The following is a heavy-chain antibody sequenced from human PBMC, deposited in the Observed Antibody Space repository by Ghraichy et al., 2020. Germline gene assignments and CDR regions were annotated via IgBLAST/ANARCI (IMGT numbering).Heavy chain of an antibody. V-gene: IGHV3-53*04. D-gene: IGHD6-19*01. J-gene: IGHJ3*02. CDR1: GFTVSSNY. Sequence: ESLNISCAASGFTVSSNYMSWVRQAPGKGLEWVSVIYSGGSTYYADSVKGRFTISRHNSKNTLYLQMNSLRAEDTAVYYCARCGGWTDAFDIWGQGTMVTVSS. CDR2: IYSGGST. CDR3: ARCGGWTDAFDI.